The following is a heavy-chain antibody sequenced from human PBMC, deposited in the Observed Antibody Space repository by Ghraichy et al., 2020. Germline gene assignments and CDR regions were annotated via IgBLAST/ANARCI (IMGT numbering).Heavy chain of an antibody. J-gene: IGHJ3*02. D-gene: IGHD2-21*02. CDR1: GYRVTSYG. Sequence: ASVKVSCKACGYRVTSYGVTWVRQAPGQGLEWMGWISTYNGDTNYAQKLQGRVTMTTDTSTNAAYMELGSLRSDDTAVYYCARDSSYCGGDCPIDAFGIWGQGTMVTVSS. CDR3: ARDSSYCGGDCPIDAFGI. CDR2: ISTYNGDT. V-gene: IGHV1-18*04.